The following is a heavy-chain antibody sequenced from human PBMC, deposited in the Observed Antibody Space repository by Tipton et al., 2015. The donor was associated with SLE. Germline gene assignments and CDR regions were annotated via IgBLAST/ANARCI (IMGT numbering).Heavy chain of an antibody. CDR2: IRSKTDGGTT. D-gene: IGHD3-16*01. CDR1: GFTLTNAW. J-gene: IGHJ4*02. Sequence: GSLRLSCAASGFTLTNAWISWVRQAPGKGLEWVGRIRSKTDGGTTDYAAPVKGRFTISRDDSRNTLYLQMSRLKTEDTAVYYCTPLRHYDYISGLDYWGQGTLVTVSS. CDR3: TPLRHYDYISGLDY. V-gene: IGHV3-15*01.